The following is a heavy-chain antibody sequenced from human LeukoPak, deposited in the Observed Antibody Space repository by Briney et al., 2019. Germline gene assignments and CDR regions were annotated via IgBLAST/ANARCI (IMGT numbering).Heavy chain of an antibody. CDR3: ARLRYCGADCPPRASDI. D-gene: IGHD2-21*02. Sequence: LSGGSLRLSCAASGFTFSRYGLSWVRQAPGEGLEWVSRISANGNTYYADSVKGRFTISRDNAKNTLYLQMNSLRAEDTAVYYCARLRYCGADCPPRASDIWGQGTMVTVSS. V-gene: IGHV3-23*01. CDR2: ISANGNT. CDR1: GFTFSRYG. J-gene: IGHJ3*02.